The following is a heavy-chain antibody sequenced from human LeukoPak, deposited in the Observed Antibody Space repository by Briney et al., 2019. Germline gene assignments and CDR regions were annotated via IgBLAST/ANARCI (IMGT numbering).Heavy chain of an antibody. J-gene: IGHJ5*02. CDR3: ALPTEYSSSWYGNWFDP. CDR2: ISGSGGST. D-gene: IGHD6-13*01. Sequence: PGGSLRLSCAASGFTFSSYAMSWVRQAPGKGLEWVSAISGSGGSTYYADSLKGRFTISRDNSKNTLYLQMNSLRAEDTAVYYFALPTEYSSSWYGNWFDPWGQGTLVTVSS. V-gene: IGHV3-23*01. CDR1: GFTFSSYA.